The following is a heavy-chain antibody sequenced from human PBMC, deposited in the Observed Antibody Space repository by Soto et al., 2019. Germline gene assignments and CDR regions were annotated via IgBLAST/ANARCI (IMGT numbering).Heavy chain of an antibody. CDR1: GFTFSSYA. CDR2: ISYDGSNK. V-gene: IGHV3-30-3*01. D-gene: IGHD6-19*01. Sequence: QVQLVESGGGVVQPGRSLRLSCAASGFTFSSYAMHWVRQAPGRGLEWVGVISYDGSNKYYADSVKGRFTISRDNSKNTLYLQMNSLRAEDTAVYYCARGGSGWYKDGMDVWGQGTTVTVSS. CDR3: ARGGSGWYKDGMDV. J-gene: IGHJ6*02.